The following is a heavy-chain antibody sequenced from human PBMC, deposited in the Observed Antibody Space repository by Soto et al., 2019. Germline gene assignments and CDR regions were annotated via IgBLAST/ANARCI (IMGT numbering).Heavy chain of an antibody. V-gene: IGHV1-69*08. CDR1: GGTFSSCT. CDR2: IIPILGIA. D-gene: IGHD6-13*01. Sequence: QVQLVQSGAEVKKPGSSVKVSCKASGGTFSSCTISWVRQAPGQGLEWMGRIIPILGIANYAQKFQGRVTITADKSTSTAYMELSSLRSEDTAVYYCAREGYSSSWYERVDWFDPWGQGTLVTVSS. CDR3: AREGYSSSWYERVDWFDP. J-gene: IGHJ5*02.